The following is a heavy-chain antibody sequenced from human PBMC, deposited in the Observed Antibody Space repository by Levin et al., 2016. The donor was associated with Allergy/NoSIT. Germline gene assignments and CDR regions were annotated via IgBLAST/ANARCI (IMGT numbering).Heavy chain of an antibody. CDR2: IYYSGST. Sequence: SETLSLTCTVSGGSISSGGYYWSWIRQHPGKGLEWIGYIYYSGSTYYNPSLKSRVTISVDTSKNQFSLKLSSVTAADTAVYYCARVLVVPAAIPGAFDIWGQGTMVTVSS. CDR1: GGSISSGGYY. D-gene: IGHD2-2*02. J-gene: IGHJ3*02. CDR3: ARVLVVPAAIPGAFDI. V-gene: IGHV4-31*03.